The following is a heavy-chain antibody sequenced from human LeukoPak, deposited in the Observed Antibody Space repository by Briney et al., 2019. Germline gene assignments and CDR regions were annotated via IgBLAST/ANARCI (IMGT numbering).Heavy chain of an antibody. D-gene: IGHD3-10*01. CDR2: IYYSGST. CDR3: ATDRARGGDSFDY. J-gene: IGHJ4*02. CDR1: GGSIRSGDYS. V-gene: IGHV4-30-4*01. Sequence: SQTLSLTCTVSGGSIRSGDYSWSWIRQPPGKGLEWIGYIYYSGSTYYNPSLKSRVTISGDTSKNQFSLNLSSVTAADTAVYYCATDRARGGDSFDYRGQGTLVTVSS.